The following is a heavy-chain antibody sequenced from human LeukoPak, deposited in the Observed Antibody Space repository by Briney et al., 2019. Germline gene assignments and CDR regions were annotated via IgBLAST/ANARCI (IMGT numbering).Heavy chain of an antibody. CDR1: GGTFSSYA. CDR2: IIPIFGTA. J-gene: IGHJ3*02. CDR3: ATGISIAVADSDAFDI. Sequence: ASVKVSCKASGGTFSSYAISWVRQAPGQGLEWMGGIIPIFGTANYAQKFQGRVTITTDESTSTAYMELSSLRSEDTAVYYCATGISIAVADSDAFDIWAKGQWSPSLQ. V-gene: IGHV1-69*05. D-gene: IGHD6-19*01.